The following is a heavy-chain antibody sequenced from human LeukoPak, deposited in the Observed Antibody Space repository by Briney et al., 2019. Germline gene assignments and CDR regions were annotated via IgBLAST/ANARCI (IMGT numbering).Heavy chain of an antibody. D-gene: IGHD3-10*01. CDR3: ARVPTGERSSFDY. CDR1: GGSFSGYY. V-gene: IGHV4-34*01. J-gene: IGHJ4*02. Sequence: SETLSLTCAVCGGSFSGYYWSWIRQPPGKGLEWIGEINHSGSTNYNPSLKSRVTISVDTSKNQFSLKLSSVTAADTAVYYCARVPTGERSSFDYWGQGTLVTVSS. CDR2: INHSGST.